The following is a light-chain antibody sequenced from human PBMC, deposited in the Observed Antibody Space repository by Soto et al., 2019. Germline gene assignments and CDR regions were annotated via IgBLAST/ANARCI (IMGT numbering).Light chain of an antibody. V-gene: IGKV3D-20*01. Sequence: IVLTQSPATLSSSPGERATLSCGASQSVSSSYVAWYQHKPGLAPRLLIHDTSSRATGIPDRFSGSGSGTDFTLTISRLEPEDFAMYYCHQYGISPPVTFGQGARLEIK. CDR3: HQYGISPPVT. CDR2: DTS. CDR1: QSVSSSY. J-gene: IGKJ5*01.